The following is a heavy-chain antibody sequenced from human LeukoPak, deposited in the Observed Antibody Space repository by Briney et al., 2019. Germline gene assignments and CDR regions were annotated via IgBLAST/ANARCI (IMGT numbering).Heavy chain of an antibody. J-gene: IGHJ5*02. V-gene: IGHV4-39*01. D-gene: IGHD3-10*01. CDR1: GGSISSSSYY. Sequence: SETLSLTCTVSGGSISSSSYYWGWIRQPPGKGLEWIGSIYYSGSTYYNPSLKSRVTIPVDTSKNQFSLKLNSVTAADTAVYYCARHEIRIYYGSGTLNWFDPWGQGTLVTVSA. CDR2: IYYSGST. CDR3: ARHEIRIYYGSGTLNWFDP.